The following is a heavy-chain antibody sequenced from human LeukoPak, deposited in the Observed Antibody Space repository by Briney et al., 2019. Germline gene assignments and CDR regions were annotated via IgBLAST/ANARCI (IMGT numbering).Heavy chain of an antibody. D-gene: IGHD5-24*01. Sequence: VKPSETLSLTCSVSSGSITSHFWSWIRQPAGKGLERIGRISTTGSTNYNPSLKSRVTMSVDTSTNQLSLKLSSVTAADTAVYYCAREVEMARQFDYWGQGTLVTVSS. CDR1: SGSITSHF. J-gene: IGHJ4*02. CDR2: ISTTGST. V-gene: IGHV4-4*07. CDR3: AREVEMARQFDY.